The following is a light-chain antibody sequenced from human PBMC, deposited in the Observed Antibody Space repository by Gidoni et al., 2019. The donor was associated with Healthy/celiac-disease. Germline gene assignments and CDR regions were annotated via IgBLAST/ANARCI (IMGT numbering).Light chain of an antibody. Sequence: EIVMTQSPATLSVSPGERATLSCRASQSVSRNLAWYQQNPGQAPRLLIYGASTRATGIPARFSGSGSGTEFTLTISSLQSEDFAVYYCQQYNNWPPATFGGGTKVEIK. V-gene: IGKV3-15*01. CDR3: QQYNNWPPAT. J-gene: IGKJ4*01. CDR2: GAS. CDR1: QSVSRN.